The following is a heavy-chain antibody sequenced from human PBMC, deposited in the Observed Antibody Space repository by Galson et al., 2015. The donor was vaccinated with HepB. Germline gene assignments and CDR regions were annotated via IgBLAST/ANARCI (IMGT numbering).Heavy chain of an antibody. CDR2: TYYRSKWYN. Sequence: CAISGDSVSSNSAAWNWIRQSPSRGLEWLGRTYYRSKWYNDYAVSVKSRITINPDTSKNQFSLQLNSVTPEDTAVYYCASSNMEYYDSSGYYYLYYFDYWGQGTTVTVSS. J-gene: IGHJ4*03. D-gene: IGHD3-22*01. CDR1: GDSVSSNSAA. CDR3: ASSNMEYYDSSGYYYLYYFDY. V-gene: IGHV6-1*01.